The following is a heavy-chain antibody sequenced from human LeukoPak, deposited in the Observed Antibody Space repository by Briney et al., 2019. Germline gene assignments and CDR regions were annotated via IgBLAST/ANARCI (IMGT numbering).Heavy chain of an antibody. V-gene: IGHV3-30-3*01. CDR3: ARSLRGYYRSRLISTLFQDAFDI. CDR2: ISYDGSNK. CDR1: GFTFSSYA. D-gene: IGHD3-22*01. J-gene: IGHJ3*02. Sequence: PGGSLRLSCAASGFTFSSYAMHWVRQAPGKGLEWVAVISYDGSNKYYADSVKGRFTISRDNSKNTLYLQMNSLRAEDTAVYYCARSLRGYYRSRLISTLFQDAFDIWGQGTMVTVSS.